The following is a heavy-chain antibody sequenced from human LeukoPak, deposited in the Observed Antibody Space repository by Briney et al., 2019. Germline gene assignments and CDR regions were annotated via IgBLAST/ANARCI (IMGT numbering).Heavy chain of an antibody. Sequence: PSETLSLTCTVSGGSISSYYWSWIRQPPGKGLEWIGYIYYSGSTNYNPSLKSRVTISVDTSKNQFSLKLSSVTAADTAVYYCARGARGESWAFDIWGQGTMVTVSS. J-gene: IGHJ3*02. CDR1: GGSISSYY. D-gene: IGHD3-10*01. CDR2: IYYSGST. CDR3: ARGARGESWAFDI. V-gene: IGHV4-59*01.